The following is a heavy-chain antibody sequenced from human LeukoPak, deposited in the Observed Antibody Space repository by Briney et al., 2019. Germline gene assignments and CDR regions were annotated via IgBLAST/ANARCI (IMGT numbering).Heavy chain of an antibody. V-gene: IGHV3-15*01. CDR2: IKSRTDGGTA. CDR1: GFTFSDAW. D-gene: IGHD3-16*01. CDR3: ATQGLLDAFDV. Sequence: PGGSLRLSCAAPGFTFSDAWMIWVRQAPGKGLEWVGRIKSRTDGGTADYAAPVTGRFTFSRDDSNGTLFLQMNSLTIEDTAVYYCATQGLLDAFDVWGRGTMVIVSS. J-gene: IGHJ3*01.